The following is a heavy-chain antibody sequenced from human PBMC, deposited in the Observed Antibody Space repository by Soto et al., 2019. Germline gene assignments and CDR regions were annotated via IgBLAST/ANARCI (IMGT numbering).Heavy chain of an antibody. CDR1: GFTFSSYG. J-gene: IGHJ4*02. V-gene: IGHV3-30*18. D-gene: IGHD2-15*01. Sequence: QVQLVESGGGVVQPGRSLRLSCAASGFTFSSYGMHWVRQAPGKGLEWVAVISYDGSNEYYADSVKGRFTISRDNSKDTLYLQMNSLRAEDTAVYYGVKDASQYCSGGNCHFDCWGQGTLVTVSS. CDR2: ISYDGSNE. CDR3: VKDASQYCSGGNCHFDC.